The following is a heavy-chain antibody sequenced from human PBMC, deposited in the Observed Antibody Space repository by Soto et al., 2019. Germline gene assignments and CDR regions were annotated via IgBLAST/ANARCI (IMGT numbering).Heavy chain of an antibody. D-gene: IGHD4-17*01. CDR1: GGSISSSSFY. J-gene: IGHJ6*02. V-gene: IGHV4-39*01. CDR3: ARHGDYGGNSITNYHYGLAV. CDR2: IYYSGST. Sequence: SETLSLACTVSGGSISSSSFYWGWIRQPPGKGLEWTGSIYYSGSTYYNPSLKSRVSISVDTSKNQFSLKLSSVTAADTAVYYCARHGDYGGNSITNYHYGLAVWGQGTTVTVSS.